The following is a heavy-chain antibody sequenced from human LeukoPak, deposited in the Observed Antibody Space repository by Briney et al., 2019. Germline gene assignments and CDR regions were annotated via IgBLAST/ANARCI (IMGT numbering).Heavy chain of an antibody. Sequence: GGSLRLSCVASGFTFSSYAMSWVRQAPGKGLEWVAVISYDGSNKYYADSVKGRFTISRDNSRNTLYLQMNSLRAEDTAVYYCAKQDSGGWYDYWGQGTLVTVSS. J-gene: IGHJ4*02. CDR1: GFTFSSYA. V-gene: IGHV3-30*18. D-gene: IGHD6-19*01. CDR2: ISYDGSNK. CDR3: AKQDSGGWYDY.